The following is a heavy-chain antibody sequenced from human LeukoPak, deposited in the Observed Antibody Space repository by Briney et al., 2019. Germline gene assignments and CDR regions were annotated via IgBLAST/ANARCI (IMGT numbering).Heavy chain of an antibody. CDR2: IQYDGNKS. D-gene: IGHD6-19*01. V-gene: IGHV3-30*02. Sequence: PGGSLRLSCAASTFTFSSYGMHWVCQAPGKGLEWVAFIQYDGNKSYYADSVKGRFTISRDNSKNTLYLQMNSLRPEDTALYYCANTMYSSAWSPFDYWGRGTLVTVSS. CDR1: TFTFSSYG. J-gene: IGHJ4*02. CDR3: ANTMYSSAWSPFDY.